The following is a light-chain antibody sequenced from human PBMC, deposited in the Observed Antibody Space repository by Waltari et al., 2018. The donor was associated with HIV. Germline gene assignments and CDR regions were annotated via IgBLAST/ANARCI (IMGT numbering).Light chain of an antibody. V-gene: IGLV1-44*01. Sequence: QSVLTQPPSASGAPGQRVTISCSGSNSNIGLYNVNWYPQLPGTAPTLLIPSRDQPPSGVPGRLSGCKSGTSAALAITWLQSEDEADYYCAAWDDSVDGPWVFGGGTRLTVL. J-gene: IGLJ3*02. CDR2: SRD. CDR3: AAWDDSVDGPWV. CDR1: NSNIGLYN.